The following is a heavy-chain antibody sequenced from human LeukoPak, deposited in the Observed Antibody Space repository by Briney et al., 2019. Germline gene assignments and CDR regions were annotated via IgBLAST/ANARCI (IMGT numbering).Heavy chain of an antibody. D-gene: IGHD1-26*01. CDR1: GGSINSYY. V-gene: IGHV4-59*01. CDR3: ARGSGSYGDAFDI. J-gene: IGHJ3*02. CDR2: IYYSGST. Sequence: SETLSLTCTVSGGSINSYYWSWIRQPPGKGLGWIGYIYYSGSTNYNPSLKSRVTISVDTSKNQFSLKLSSVTAADTAVYYCARGSGSYGDAFDIWGQGTMVTVSS.